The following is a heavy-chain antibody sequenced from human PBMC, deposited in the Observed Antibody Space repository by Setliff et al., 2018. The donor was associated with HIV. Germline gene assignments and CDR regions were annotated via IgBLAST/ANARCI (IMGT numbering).Heavy chain of an antibody. CDR2: MSHSGST. V-gene: IGHV4-34*01. CDR1: GGSFTEYY. Sequence: SETLSLTCAVYGGSFTEYYWNWIRQPPGKGLEWIGEMSHSGSTKYNPSLKSRVTISGDTSKNQFSLNVNSVTAADTAVYYCARILVAAAGTGFDPWGQGILVTVSS. D-gene: IGHD6-13*01. J-gene: IGHJ5*02. CDR3: ARILVAAAGTGFDP.